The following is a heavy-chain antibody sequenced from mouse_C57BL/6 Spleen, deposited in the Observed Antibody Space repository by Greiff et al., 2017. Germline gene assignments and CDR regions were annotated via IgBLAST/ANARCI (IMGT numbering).Heavy chain of an antibody. D-gene: IGHD1-1*01. CDR1: GYTFTSYW. V-gene: IGHV1-55*01. Sequence: QVQLQQPGAELVKPGASVKMSCKASGYTFTSYWITWVKQRPGQGLEWIGDIYPGSGSTNYNEKFKSKATLTVDTSSSTAYMQLSSLTSEDSAVYYCARSGSATGYAMDYWGQGTSVTVSS. J-gene: IGHJ4*01. CDR3: ARSGSATGYAMDY. CDR2: IYPGSGST.